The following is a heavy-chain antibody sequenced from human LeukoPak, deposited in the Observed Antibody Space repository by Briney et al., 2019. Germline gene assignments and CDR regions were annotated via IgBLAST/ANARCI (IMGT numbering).Heavy chain of an antibody. J-gene: IGHJ4*02. Sequence: ASVKVSCKASGYTFTSYAMHWVRQAPGQRLEWMGWINAGNGNTKYSQKFQGRVTITRDTSISTAYMELSRLRSDDTAVYYCARDQVDAGSYFAFFDYWGQGTLVTVSS. CDR3: ARDQVDAGSYFAFFDY. V-gene: IGHV1-3*01. CDR1: GYTFTSYA. CDR2: INAGNGNT. D-gene: IGHD1-26*01.